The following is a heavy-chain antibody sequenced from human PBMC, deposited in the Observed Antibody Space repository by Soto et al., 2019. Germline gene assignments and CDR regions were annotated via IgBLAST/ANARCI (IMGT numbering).Heavy chain of an antibody. D-gene: IGHD2-21*02. CDR3: ARMGDLNN. J-gene: IGHJ4*02. V-gene: IGHV4-34*01. Sequence: PSETLSLTCAVYGASFTGYYWTWIRQPPGKGLEWIGEITHRGTTNYNPSLKSRVTISLDTSRNRFSLTLSSVTAADTAVYYCARMGDLNNWGQGTLVTASS. CDR2: ITHRGTT. CDR1: GASFTGYY.